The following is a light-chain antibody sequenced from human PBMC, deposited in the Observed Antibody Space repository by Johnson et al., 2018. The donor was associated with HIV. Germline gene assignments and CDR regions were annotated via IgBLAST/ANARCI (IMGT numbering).Light chain of an antibody. CDR3: GTWDSSLSAGWL. V-gene: IGLV1-51*01. J-gene: IGLJ1*01. CDR2: DNN. Sequence: QSVLTQPPSVSAAPGQKVTISCSGSSSNIGNNYVSWYQQVPGTAPKLLIYDNNKRPSGIPDRFSGSKSGTSATLGITGLQTGDEADYYCGTWDSSLSAGWLFGTGTKVTVL. CDR1: SSNIGNNY.